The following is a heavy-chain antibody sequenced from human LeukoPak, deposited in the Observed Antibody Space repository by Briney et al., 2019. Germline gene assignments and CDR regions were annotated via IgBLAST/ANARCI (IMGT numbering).Heavy chain of an antibody. J-gene: IGHJ4*02. CDR2: IKQDGSEK. D-gene: IGHD2-15*01. Sequence: GGSLRLFCAASGFTFSSYWMSWVRQAPGKGLEWVANIKQDGSEKYYVDSVKGRFTISRDNAKNSLYLQMNSLRAEDTAVYYCARAPRYCSGGSCGSWGQGTLVTVSS. V-gene: IGHV3-7*01. CDR3: ARAPRYCSGGSCGS. CDR1: GFTFSSYW.